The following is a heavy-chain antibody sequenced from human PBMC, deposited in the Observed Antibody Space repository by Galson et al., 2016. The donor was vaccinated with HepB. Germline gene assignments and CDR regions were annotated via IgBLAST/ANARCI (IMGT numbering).Heavy chain of an antibody. Sequence: SVKVSCKASGYTFTSYRINWVRQAPGQGLEWMGWIDTNTGNTTFAQDFTGRLVFSLDTSVNTAYLQITSLNSEDTAVYYCARDVRDLVTVVGWHNWFDSWGQGTQVIVSS. CDR3: ARDVRDLVTVVGWHNWFDS. D-gene: IGHD4-23*01. CDR1: GYTFTSYR. J-gene: IGHJ5*01. CDR2: IDTNTGNT. V-gene: IGHV7-4-1*02.